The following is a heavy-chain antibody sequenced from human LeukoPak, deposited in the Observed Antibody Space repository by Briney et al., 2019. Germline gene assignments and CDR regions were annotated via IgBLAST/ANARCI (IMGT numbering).Heavy chain of an antibody. J-gene: IGHJ3*02. CDR2: IYYSGST. CDR1: GGSISSSSYY. V-gene: IGHV4-39*01. CDR3: ARLGPPCSSTSCYGAFDI. Sequence: SETLSLTCTVSGGSISSSSYYWGWIRQPPGKGLEWIGSIYYSGSTYYNPSLKSRVTISVDTSKNQFFLKLSSVTAADTAVYYCARLGPPCSSTSCYGAFDIWGQGTMVTVSS. D-gene: IGHD2-2*01.